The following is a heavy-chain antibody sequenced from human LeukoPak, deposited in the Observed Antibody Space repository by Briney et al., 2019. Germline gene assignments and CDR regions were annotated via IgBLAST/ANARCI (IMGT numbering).Heavy chain of an antibody. CDR1: GFKSSSFS. V-gene: IGHV3-48*04. CDR3: ARAIASYGDSAY. J-gene: IGHJ4*02. Sequence: QAGGSLRLSCAASGFKSSSFSMGWVRQAPGKGLEWLSYITSTSSATYYADSLQGRFTISRDNAKNTLYLQINSLRADDTAVYYCARAIASYGDSAYWGQGTLVTVSS. D-gene: IGHD5-18*01. CDR2: ITSTSSAT.